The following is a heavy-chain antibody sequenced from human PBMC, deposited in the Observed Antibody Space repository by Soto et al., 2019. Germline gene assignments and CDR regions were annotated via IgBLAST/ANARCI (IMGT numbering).Heavy chain of an antibody. CDR3: ARDIYYGSGSLDY. CDR1: GFTFSSYG. Sequence: GGSLRLSCAASGFTFSSYGMHWVRQAPGKGLEWVAVIWYDGSNKYYADSVKGRFTISRDNSKNTLYLQMNSLRAEDTAVYYCARDIYYGSGSLDYWGQGTLVTVSS. CDR2: IWYDGSNK. D-gene: IGHD3-10*01. J-gene: IGHJ4*02. V-gene: IGHV3-33*01.